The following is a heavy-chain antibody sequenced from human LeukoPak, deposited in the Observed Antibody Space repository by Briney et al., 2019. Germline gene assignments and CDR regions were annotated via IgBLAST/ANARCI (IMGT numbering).Heavy chain of an antibody. D-gene: IGHD5-18*01. CDR3: ARDRSGYSYGHDAFDI. V-gene: IGHV3-66*01. J-gene: IGHJ3*02. CDR1: GFTVSSNY. Sequence: GGSLRLSCGASGFTVSSNYMSWVRQAPGKGLEWVSFIYSGGSTYYADSVKGRFTISRDNSKNTLYLQMNSLRAEDTAVYYCARDRSGYSYGHDAFDIWGQGTMVTVSS. CDR2: IYSGGST.